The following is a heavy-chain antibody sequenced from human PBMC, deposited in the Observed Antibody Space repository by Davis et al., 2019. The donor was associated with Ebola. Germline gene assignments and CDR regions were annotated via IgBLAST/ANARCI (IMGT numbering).Heavy chain of an antibody. Sequence: GESLKISCAASGFTFSSYAMSWVRQAPGKGLEWVSAISGSGGSTYYADSVKGRFTISRDNSKNTLYLQMNSLRAEDTAVYYCAKAVAADGYYMDVWGKGTTVTVSS. CDR1: GFTFSSYA. CDR2: ISGSGGST. D-gene: IGHD6-13*01. CDR3: AKAVAADGYYMDV. J-gene: IGHJ6*03. V-gene: IGHV3-23*01.